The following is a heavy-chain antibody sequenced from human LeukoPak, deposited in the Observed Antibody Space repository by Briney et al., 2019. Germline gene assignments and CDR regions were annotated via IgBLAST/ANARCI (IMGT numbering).Heavy chain of an antibody. D-gene: IGHD2-15*01. V-gene: IGHV4-39*07. CDR1: GGSIRSTSYY. CDR3: ARVPGSPPTYCSGGRCYSNYFDY. Sequence: PSETLSLTCTVSGGSIRSTSYYWGWIRQPPGKGLEWIGSIYYSGSTYYNPSLKSRLTISVDMSQNQFSLKLSSVTAADTAVYYCARVPGSPPTYCSGGRCYSNYFDYWGQGTLVTVSA. CDR2: IYYSGST. J-gene: IGHJ4*02.